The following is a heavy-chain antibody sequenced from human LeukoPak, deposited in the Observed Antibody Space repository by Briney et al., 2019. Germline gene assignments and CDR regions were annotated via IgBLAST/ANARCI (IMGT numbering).Heavy chain of an antibody. V-gene: IGHV1-69*04. J-gene: IGHJ4*02. D-gene: IGHD1-26*01. CDR3: ARDRSGSPPFDY. Sequence: SVKVSCKASGGTFSSYAISWVRQAPGQGLEWMGRIIPILGIANYAQKFQGRVTITADKPTSTAYMELSSLRSEDTAVYYCARDRSGSPPFDYWGQGTLVTVSS. CDR2: IIPILGIA. CDR1: GGTFSSYA.